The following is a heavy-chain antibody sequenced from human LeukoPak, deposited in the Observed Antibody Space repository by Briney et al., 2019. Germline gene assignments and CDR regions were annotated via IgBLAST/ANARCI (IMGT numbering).Heavy chain of an antibody. D-gene: IGHD3-16*01. CDR2: IYYSGST. J-gene: IGHJ6*02. Sequence: SETLSLTCTVSGGSISSYYWSWIRQPPGKGLEWIGYIYYSGSTNYNPSLKSRVTISVDTSKNQFSLKLSSVTAADTAVYYCARYHTLGPYGMDVWGQGTTVTVSS. CDR3: ARYHTLGPYGMDV. V-gene: IGHV4-59*01. CDR1: GGSISSYY.